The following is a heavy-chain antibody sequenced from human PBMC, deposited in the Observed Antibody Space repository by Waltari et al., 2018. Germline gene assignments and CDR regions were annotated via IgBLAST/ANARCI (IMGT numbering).Heavy chain of an antibody. Sequence: QVQLVQSGAEVKKPGSSVKVSCKASGGSFSNYVVSWVRQAPGQGLGWLGGIIPEYETTLYTERFKGRVTISTDDSRTTVYMEVSSLRSDDSAVYYCVMREGGMGTNYHMAVRGKGTSISVSS. J-gene: IGHJ6*03. CDR1: GGSFSNYV. D-gene: IGHD7-27*01. CDR2: IIPEYETT. V-gene: IGHV1-69*05. CDR3: VMREGGMGTNYHMAV.